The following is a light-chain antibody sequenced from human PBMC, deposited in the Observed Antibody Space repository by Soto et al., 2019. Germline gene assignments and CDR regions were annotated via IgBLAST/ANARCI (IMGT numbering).Light chain of an antibody. CDR2: EVS. V-gene: IGLV2-23*02. Sequence: HSALTQPASVSGSPGQSITISCTGTSSDVGSYNLVSWYQQHPGKAPKLMIYEVSKRPSGVSNRFSGSKSGNTASLTISGLQAEDEADYYCCSYVGSSSVVFGGGTKLTVL. CDR1: SSDVGSYNL. CDR3: CSYVGSSSVV. J-gene: IGLJ2*01.